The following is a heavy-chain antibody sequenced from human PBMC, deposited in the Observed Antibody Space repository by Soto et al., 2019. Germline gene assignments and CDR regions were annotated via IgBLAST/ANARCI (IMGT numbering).Heavy chain of an antibody. V-gene: IGHV3-7*01. D-gene: IGHD2-2*01. CDR2: IKQDGSEK. J-gene: IGHJ3*02. CDR1: GFTFSSYW. Sequence: GGSLRLSCAASGFTFSSYWMSWVRQAPGKGLEWVANIKQDGSEKYYVDSVKGRFTISRDNAKNSLYLQMNSLRAEDTAVYYCARESGYCSSTSCYAFDIWGQGTMVTVSS. CDR3: ARESGYCSSTSCYAFDI.